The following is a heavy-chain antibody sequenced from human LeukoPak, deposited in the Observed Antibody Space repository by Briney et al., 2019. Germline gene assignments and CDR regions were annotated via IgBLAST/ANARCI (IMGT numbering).Heavy chain of an antibody. V-gene: IGHV1-24*01. CDR1: GYTLTELS. CDR3: TSRVGYCSSTSCPRFPRFDY. CDR2: FDPEDGET. J-gene: IGHJ4*02. Sequence: ASVKVSCKVSGYTLTELSRHWVRQAPGKGLEWMGGFDPEDGETIYAQKFQGRVTMTEDTSTDTAYMELSSLRSEDTAVYYCTSRVGYCSSTSCPRFPRFDYWGQGTLVTVSS. D-gene: IGHD2-2*01.